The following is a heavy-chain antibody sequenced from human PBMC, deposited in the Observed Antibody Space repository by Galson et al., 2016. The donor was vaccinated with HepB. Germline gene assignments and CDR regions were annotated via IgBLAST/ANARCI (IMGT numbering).Heavy chain of an antibody. Sequence: SVKVSCKASGYTFTSYGVNWVRQAPGQRLEWMGWISAYNGKTSYAQKVQGRVSMTTDTSTSTAYMELRSLRSDDPAVYYCARARVGDYDVFDLWGQGTMVIVSS. J-gene: IGHJ3*01. V-gene: IGHV1-18*01. D-gene: IGHD4-17*01. CDR3: ARARVGDYDVFDL. CDR1: GYTFTSYG. CDR2: ISAYNGKT.